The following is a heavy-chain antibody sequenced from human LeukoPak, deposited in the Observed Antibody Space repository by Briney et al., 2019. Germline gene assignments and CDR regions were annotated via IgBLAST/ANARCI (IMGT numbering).Heavy chain of an antibody. Sequence: GGSLRLSCAASGFTFDSYNMNWVRQAPGKGQEWVSSISSSSSYIYYADSVQGRFTISRDNAKNSLHLQMNSLRAEDTAVYYCARREVAAEISFGLDYWGQGTLVTVSS. J-gene: IGHJ4*02. CDR1: GFTFDSYN. D-gene: IGHD2-15*01. CDR3: ARREVAAEISFGLDY. V-gene: IGHV3-21*01. CDR2: ISSSSSYI.